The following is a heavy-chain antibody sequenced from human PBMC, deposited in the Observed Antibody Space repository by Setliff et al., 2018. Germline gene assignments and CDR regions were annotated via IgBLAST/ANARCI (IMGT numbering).Heavy chain of an antibody. V-gene: IGHV1-18*01. J-gene: IGHJ4*02. CDR1: GYIFSDYG. D-gene: IGHD3-22*01. CDR2: ANNNNFNT. CDR3: ARINFYVSSGYYYAPDY. Sequence: GASVKVSCKSSGYIFSDYGITWVRQAPGQGPEWMGWANNNNFNTNYAQKFQGRVTMTIDTSTDTVYMELRSLKSDNTALYYCARINFYVSSGYYYAPDYWGQGTLVTVSS.